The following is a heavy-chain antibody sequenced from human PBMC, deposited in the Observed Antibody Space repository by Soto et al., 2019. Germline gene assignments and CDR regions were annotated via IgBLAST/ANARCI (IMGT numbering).Heavy chain of an antibody. D-gene: IGHD7-27*01. Sequence: QVQLLQSGAEVKKPGASVKVSCTTSGYLFTSYGINWVRRAPGQGLEWLGWISAYNGDTNYAQKFQGRVTMTTDTSTSTAYMDLRSLRSDDTAVYYCARDTGATNTPHSNDYWGQGTLVTVSS. CDR2: ISAYNGDT. J-gene: IGHJ4*02. V-gene: IGHV1-18*01. CDR3: ARDTGATNTPHSNDY. CDR1: GYLFTSYG.